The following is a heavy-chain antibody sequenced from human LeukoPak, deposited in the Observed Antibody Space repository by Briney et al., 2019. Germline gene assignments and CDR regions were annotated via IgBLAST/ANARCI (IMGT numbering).Heavy chain of an antibody. V-gene: IGHV4-34*01. Sequence: SETLSLTCAVYGGSFSGYYWSWIRQPPGKGLEWIGEINHSGSTYYNPSLKSRVTISVDTSKNQSSLKLSSVTAADTAVYYCASTISSSWTHYFDYWGQGTLVTVSS. CDR1: GGSFSGYY. CDR3: ASTISSSWTHYFDY. CDR2: INHSGST. D-gene: IGHD6-13*01. J-gene: IGHJ4*02.